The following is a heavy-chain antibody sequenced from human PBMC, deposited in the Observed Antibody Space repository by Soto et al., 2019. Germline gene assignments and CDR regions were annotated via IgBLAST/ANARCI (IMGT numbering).Heavy chain of an antibody. V-gene: IGHV4-31*03. CDR3: ARLASTEEYRYYFDY. D-gene: IGHD2-2*01. CDR2: IYYSGST. CDR1: GGSISSGGYY. J-gene: IGHJ4*02. Sequence: PSETLSLTCTVSGGSISSGGYYWSWIRQHPGKGLEWIGYIYYSGSTYYNPSLKSRVTISVDTSKNQFSLKLSSVTAADTAVYYCARLASTEEYRYYFDYWGQGTLVTVSS.